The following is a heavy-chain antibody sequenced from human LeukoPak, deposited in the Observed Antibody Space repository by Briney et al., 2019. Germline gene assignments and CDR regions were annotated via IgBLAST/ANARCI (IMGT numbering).Heavy chain of an antibody. Sequence: SETLSLTCPVSGGSISSYYWSWIRQPPGKGLEWIGYIYYSGSTNYNPSLKSRVTISVDTSKNQFSLKLSSVTAADTAVYYCARRPGYYDSSGYGMDVWGQGTTVTVSS. CDR3: ARRPGYYDSSGYGMDV. V-gene: IGHV4-59*08. CDR2: IYYSGST. J-gene: IGHJ6*02. CDR1: GGSISSYY. D-gene: IGHD3-22*01.